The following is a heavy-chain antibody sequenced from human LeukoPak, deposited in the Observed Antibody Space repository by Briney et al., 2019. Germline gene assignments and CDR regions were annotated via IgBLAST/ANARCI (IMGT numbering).Heavy chain of an antibody. CDR3: ARGRGAAGTGNNWFDP. J-gene: IGHJ5*02. Sequence: SVKVPCKASGGTFISYAISWVRQAPGQGLEWMGEIIPIFGTANYAQKFQGRVTITTDESTSTAYMQLSSLRSEDTAVYYCARGRGAAGTGNNWFDPWGQGTLGTVSS. CDR2: IIPIFGTA. V-gene: IGHV1-69*05. D-gene: IGHD6-13*01. CDR1: GGTFISYA.